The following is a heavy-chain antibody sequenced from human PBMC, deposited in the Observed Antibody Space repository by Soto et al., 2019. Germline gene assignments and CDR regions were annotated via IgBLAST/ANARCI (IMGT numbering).Heavy chain of an antibody. CDR1: GFTFSTYA. V-gene: IGHV3-30*18. D-gene: IGHD2-21*02. CDR2: ISYDGSNT. CDR3: AKELAYCGGDCSPTYYSYYYGMDV. J-gene: IGHJ6*02. Sequence: QVQLVESGGGVVQPGRSLRLSCAASGFTFSTYAMHWVRQAPGKGLEWVALISYDGSNTYYADSVKGRLTISRDNSKSTQDPQMNSLRAEDTAVYYCAKELAYCGGDCSPTYYSYYYGMDVWGQGTTVTVSS.